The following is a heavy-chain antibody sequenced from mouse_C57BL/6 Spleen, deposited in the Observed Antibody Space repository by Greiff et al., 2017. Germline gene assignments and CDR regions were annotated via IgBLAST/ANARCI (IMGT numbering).Heavy chain of an antibody. CDR3: ARWGNYYFDY. Sequence: VQLQQSGPELVKPGASVKISCKASGYAFSSSWMNWVKQRPGTGLEWIGRIYPGDGDTNYNGKFKGKATLTADKSSSTAYMQLSSLTSEVSAVYICARWGNYYFDYWGQGTTLTVSS. CDR1: GYAFSSSW. V-gene: IGHV1-82*01. J-gene: IGHJ2*01. D-gene: IGHD2-1*01. CDR2: IYPGDGDT.